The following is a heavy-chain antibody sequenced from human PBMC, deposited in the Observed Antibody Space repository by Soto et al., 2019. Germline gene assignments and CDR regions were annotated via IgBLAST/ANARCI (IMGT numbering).Heavy chain of an antibody. CDR2: FYYTGTT. CDR1: GASLSSGSYY. Sequence: SAPLYLTCTVSGASLSSGSYYWSWIRQPPGKGLEWIGYFYYTGTTKYNPSLESRVTISADTSKNQFSLNLTSVTAADTAVYYCARISYWVKDYWGQGALVTVSS. D-gene: IGHD2-8*02. V-gene: IGHV4-61*01. J-gene: IGHJ4*02. CDR3: ARISYWVKDY.